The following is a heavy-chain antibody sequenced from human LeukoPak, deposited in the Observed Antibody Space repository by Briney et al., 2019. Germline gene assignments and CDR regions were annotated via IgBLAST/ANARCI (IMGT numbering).Heavy chain of an antibody. Sequence: SETLSLTCAVYGGSFSGYYWSWIRQPPGKGLEWIGEINHSGSTNYNPSLKSRVTISVDTSKNQFSLKLSSVTAADTAVYYCARGPYYYDSSGLDYWGQGTLVTVSS. J-gene: IGHJ4*02. CDR1: GGSFSGYY. D-gene: IGHD3-22*01. V-gene: IGHV4-34*01. CDR2: INHSGST. CDR3: ARGPYYYDSSGLDY.